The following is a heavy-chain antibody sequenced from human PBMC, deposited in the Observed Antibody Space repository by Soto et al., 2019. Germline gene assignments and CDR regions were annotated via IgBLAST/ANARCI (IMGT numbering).Heavy chain of an antibody. J-gene: IGHJ4*02. D-gene: IGHD2-8*02. V-gene: IGHV4-34*01. CDR3: ARDKITGLFDY. CDR1: GGSFSAYD. CDR2: INHSGST. Sequence: QVQLQQWGAGLLKPSETLSLTCAVYGGSFSAYDWTWIRQPPGTGLEWIGEINHSGSTNYNPSLKSRVTISVDTSKYQFSLKLTAVTAADTAVYYCARDKITGLFDYCGQGTLVTVSS.